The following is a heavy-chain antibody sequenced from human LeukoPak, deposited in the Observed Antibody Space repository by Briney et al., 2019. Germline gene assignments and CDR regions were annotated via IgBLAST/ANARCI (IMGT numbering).Heavy chain of an antibody. CDR2: IKSKTDGGTT. CDR3: TSEYYDFWSGYRTS. J-gene: IGHJ4*02. CDR1: GFTFSNAR. V-gene: IGHV3-15*01. Sequence: GGSLRLSCAASGFTFSNARMSWVRQAPGKGLEWVGCIKSKTDGGTTDYAAPVKGRFTISRDDSKNTLYLQMNSLKTEDTAVYYCTSEYYDFWSGYRTSWGQGTLVTVSS. D-gene: IGHD3-3*01.